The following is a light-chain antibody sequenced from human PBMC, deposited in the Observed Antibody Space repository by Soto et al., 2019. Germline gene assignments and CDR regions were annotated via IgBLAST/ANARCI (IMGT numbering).Light chain of an antibody. J-gene: IGLJ7*02. V-gene: IGLV2-23*01. Sequence: QSVLTQPASVSGSPGQSITISCTGTSSDVGSYNLVSWYQQHPGKAPKLMIYEGSKRPSGVSNRFSGSKSGNTASLTISGLQSEEEADYYSCSYAGSSPLVFGGGTPLTAL. CDR1: SSDVGSYNL. CDR2: EGS. CDR3: CSYAGSSPLV.